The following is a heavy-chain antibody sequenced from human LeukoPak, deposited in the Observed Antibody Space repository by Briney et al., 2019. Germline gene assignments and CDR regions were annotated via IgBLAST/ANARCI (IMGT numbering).Heavy chain of an antibody. J-gene: IGHJ4*02. V-gene: IGHV3-30-3*01. CDR1: GFTFSSYA. CDR2: ISYDGSNK. D-gene: IGHD3-10*01. Sequence: GGSLRLSCAASGFTFSSYAMHWVRQAPGKGLEWVAVISYDGSNKYYADSVKGRFTISRDNSKNTLYLQMNSLKTEDTAVYYCTTLWFGELLWSYYFDYWGQGTLVTVSS. CDR3: TTLWFGELLWSYYFDY.